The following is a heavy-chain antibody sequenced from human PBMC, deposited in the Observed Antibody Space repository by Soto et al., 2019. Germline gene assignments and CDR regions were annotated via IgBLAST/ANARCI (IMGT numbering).Heavy chain of an antibody. CDR3: ARARYCSGGSCYPDDAFDI. CDR1: GFTFSDYY. V-gene: IGHV3-11*04. J-gene: IGHJ3*02. Sequence: GGSLRLSCAASGFTFSDYYMSWIRQAPGKGLEWVSYINSSGSTIYYADSVKGRFTISRDNAKNSLYLQMNSLRAEDTAVYYCARARYCSGGSCYPDDAFDIWGQGTMVTVSS. CDR2: INSSGSTI. D-gene: IGHD2-15*01.